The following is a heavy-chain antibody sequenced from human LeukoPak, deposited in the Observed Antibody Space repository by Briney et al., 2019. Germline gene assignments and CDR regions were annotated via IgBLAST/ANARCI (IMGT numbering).Heavy chain of an antibody. CDR2: ISGSGDNTVMSGSGENT. CDR1: GFTFSTTA. CDR3: AKDGGPSSSWSQFFNY. Sequence: GGSLRLSCAAPGFTFSTTAMGWVRQAPGKGLEWLSVISGSGDNTVMSGSGENTYYADSVKGRFTISRDNSKNTLYLQMDSLRVEDTAVYSCAKDGGPSSSWSQFFNYWGQGALVTVSS. J-gene: IGHJ4*02. D-gene: IGHD1-26*01. V-gene: IGHV3-23*01.